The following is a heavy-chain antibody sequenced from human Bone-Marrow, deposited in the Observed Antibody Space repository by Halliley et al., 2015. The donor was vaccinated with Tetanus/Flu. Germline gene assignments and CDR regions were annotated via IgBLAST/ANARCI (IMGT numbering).Heavy chain of an antibody. Sequence: QLVQSGAEVKKPGESLKISCKGSGYSFTTYWIGWVRQVPGKGPELMGIIYPGDSDTRYSPSFQGQVIISADTSVNTAYLQWSPLRAPDPAIYYCAALIAASHFTDYWGQGTLVTVSS. J-gene: IGHJ4*02. CDR2: IYPGDSDT. CDR1: GYSFTTYW. CDR3: AALIAASHFTDY. V-gene: IGHV5-51*01. D-gene: IGHD6-13*01.